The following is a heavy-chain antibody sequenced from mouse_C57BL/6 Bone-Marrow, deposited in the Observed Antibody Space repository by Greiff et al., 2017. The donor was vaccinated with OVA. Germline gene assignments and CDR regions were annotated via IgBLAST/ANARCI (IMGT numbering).Heavy chain of an antibody. D-gene: IGHD2-5*01. J-gene: IGHJ3*01. V-gene: IGHV5-9-1*02. CDR1: GFTFSSYA. Sequence: EVKLVESGEGLVKPGGSLKLSCAASGFTFSSYAMSWVRQTPEKRLEWVAYISSGGDYIYYADTVKGRFTISRDNARNTLYLQMSSLKSEDTAMYYCTRDRDYSNYGRFAYWGQGTLVTVSA. CDR3: TRDRDYSNYGRFAY. CDR2: ISSGGDYI.